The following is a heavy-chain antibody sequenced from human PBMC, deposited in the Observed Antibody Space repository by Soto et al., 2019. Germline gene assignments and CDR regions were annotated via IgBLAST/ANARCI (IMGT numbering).Heavy chain of an antibody. CDR3: AKGPAAGTPPELSYGMDF. D-gene: IGHD6-13*01. V-gene: IGHV3-30*18. J-gene: IGHJ6*02. CDR1: GFTFSSYG. CDR2: ISYDGSNK. Sequence: GGSLRLSCAASGFTFSSYGMHWVRQAPGKGLEWVAVISYDGSNKYYADSVKGRFTISRDNSKNTLYLQMNSLRAEDTAVYYCAKGPAAGTPPELSYGMDFWGQGTTVTVSS.